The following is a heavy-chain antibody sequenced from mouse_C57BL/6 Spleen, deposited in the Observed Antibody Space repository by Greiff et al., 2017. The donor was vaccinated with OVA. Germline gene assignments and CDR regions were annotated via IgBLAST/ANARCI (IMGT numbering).Heavy chain of an antibody. CDR2: INPNNGGT. V-gene: IGHV1-26*01. CDR3: AAYFLGY. CDR1: GYTFTDYY. D-gene: IGHD2-10*01. J-gene: IGHJ2*01. Sequence: EVQLQQSGPELVKPVASVKISCKASGYTFTDYYMNWVKQSHGKSLEWIGDINPNNGGTSYNQKFKGKATLTVDKSSSTAYMELRSLTSEDSAVYYCAAYFLGYWGQGTTLTVSS.